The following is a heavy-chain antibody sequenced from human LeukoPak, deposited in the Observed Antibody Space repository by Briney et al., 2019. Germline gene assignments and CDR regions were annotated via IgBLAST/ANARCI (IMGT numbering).Heavy chain of an antibody. CDR2: TNPNSGGT. Sequence: GASVKVSCKASGYTFTGYYMHWVRQAPGQGLEWMGWTNPNSGGTNYAQKFQGRVTMTRDTSISTAYMELSRLRSDDTAVYYCARDGVLTGTSWFDPWGQGTLVTVSS. CDR1: GYTFTGYY. CDR3: ARDGVLTGTSWFDP. D-gene: IGHD1-7*01. J-gene: IGHJ5*02. V-gene: IGHV1-2*02.